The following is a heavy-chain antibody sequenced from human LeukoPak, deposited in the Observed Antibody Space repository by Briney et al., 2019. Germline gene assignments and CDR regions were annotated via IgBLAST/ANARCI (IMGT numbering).Heavy chain of an antibody. V-gene: IGHV4-39*07. CDR3: ARDVRITMVRGVID. CDR1: GGSISSSSYY. J-gene: IGHJ4*02. Sequence: SETLFLTCTVSGGSISSSSYYWGWIRQPPGKGLEWIGSIYYSGSTYYNPSLKSRVTISVDTSKNQFSLKLSSVTAADTAVYYCARDVRITMVRGVIDWGQGTLVTVSS. CDR2: IYYSGST. D-gene: IGHD3-10*01.